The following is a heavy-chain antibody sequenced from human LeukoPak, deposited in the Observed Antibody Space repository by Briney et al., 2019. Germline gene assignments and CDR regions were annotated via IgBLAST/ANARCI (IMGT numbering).Heavy chain of an antibody. CDR3: ARGDYYDSSGYYYIDY. V-gene: IGHV4-34*01. CDR1: GGSFSGYY. Sequence: SETLSLTCAAYGGSFSGYYWSWIRQPPGKGLEWIGEINHSGSTNYNPSLKSRVTISVDTSKNQFSLKLSSVTAADTAVYYCARGDYYDSSGYYYIDYWGQGTLVTVSS. D-gene: IGHD3-22*01. CDR2: INHSGST. J-gene: IGHJ4*02.